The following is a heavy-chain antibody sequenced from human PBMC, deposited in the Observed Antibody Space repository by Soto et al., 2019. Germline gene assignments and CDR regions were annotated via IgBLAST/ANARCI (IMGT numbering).Heavy chain of an antibody. V-gene: IGHV3-23*01. CDR2: ISGSAVST. J-gene: IGHJ4*02. CDR1: GFTFSSYA. CDR3: AKGSASASPYYFDS. Sequence: AGWSLRLSCAASGFTFSSYAMSWVRQAPGKGLDWISAISGSAVSTYHADSVKDRFAISRDNSKNTLFLQMNSLRADDTGVYYCAKGSASASPYYFDSWGQGTLVTVSS.